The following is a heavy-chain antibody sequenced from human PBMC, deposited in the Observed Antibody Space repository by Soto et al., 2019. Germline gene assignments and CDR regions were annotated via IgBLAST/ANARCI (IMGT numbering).Heavy chain of an antibody. Sequence: GGSLRLSCAASGFTFSSYGMHWVRQAPGKGLEWVAVISYDGSNKYYADSVKGRFTISRDNSKNTLYLQMNSLRAEDTAVYYCAKGAKIPTYVYYYYYGMDVWGPGTTVTVYS. CDR2: ISYDGSNK. D-gene: IGHD2-21*01. CDR1: GFTFSSYG. CDR3: AKGAKIPTYVYYYYYGMDV. V-gene: IGHV3-30*18. J-gene: IGHJ6*02.